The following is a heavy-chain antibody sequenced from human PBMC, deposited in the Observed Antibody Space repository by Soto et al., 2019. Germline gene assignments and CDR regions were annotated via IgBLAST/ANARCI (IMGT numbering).Heavy chain of an antibody. CDR3: ARGRYCLTGRCFPNWFDS. V-gene: IGHV4-30-4*01. Sequence: QVQLLESGPGLVKPSQTRSLTCSVSGDSISNLDYFWAWIRQPPGQALEYIGYIYKSATTYYNPSFESRVAISVDTSKSQFSLNVTSVTAADTAVYFCARGRYCLTGRCFPNWFDSWGQGDLVTVSS. D-gene: IGHD7-27*01. J-gene: IGHJ5*01. CDR1: GDSISNLDYF. CDR2: IYKSATT.